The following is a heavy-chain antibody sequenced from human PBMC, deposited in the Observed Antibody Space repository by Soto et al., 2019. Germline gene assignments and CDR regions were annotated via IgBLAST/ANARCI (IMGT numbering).Heavy chain of an antibody. D-gene: IGHD2-2*01. J-gene: IGHJ5*02. V-gene: IGHV1-46*01. Sequence: ASVKVSCKASGYTFTSYYMHWVRQAPGQGLEWIGIINPIGGSTSYAQKFQGRVTMTRDKSTSTVYMELSSLRSEDTAVFYCARDREDIVVVPAALYWFDPWGQGTLVTVSS. CDR3: ARDREDIVVVPAALYWFDP. CDR1: GYTFTSYY. CDR2: INPIGGST.